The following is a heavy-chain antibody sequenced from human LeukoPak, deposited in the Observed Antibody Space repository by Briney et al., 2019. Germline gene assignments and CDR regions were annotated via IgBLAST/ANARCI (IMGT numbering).Heavy chain of an antibody. CDR3: ARDLIGIGYSSSLPPSCFDY. J-gene: IGHJ4*02. CDR1: GFTFSSYA. Sequence: GGSLRLSCAASGFTFSSYAMSWVRQAPGKGLEWVSAISGSGGSTYYADSVKGRFTISRDNSKNTLYLQMNSLRAEDTAVYYCARDLIGIGYSSSLPPSCFDYWGQGTLVTVSS. D-gene: IGHD6-13*01. CDR2: ISGSGGST. V-gene: IGHV3-23*01.